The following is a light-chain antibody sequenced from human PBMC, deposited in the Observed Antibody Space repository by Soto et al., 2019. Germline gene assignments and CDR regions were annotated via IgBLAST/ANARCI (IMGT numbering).Light chain of an antibody. J-gene: IGKJ2*01. CDR3: QQSYSTLQYT. CDR1: QSISSY. V-gene: IGKV1-39*01. Sequence: DIQMTQSPSSLSASVGDRVTITCRASQSISSYLNWYQQKPGKAPKLLIYAASSLQSGVPSRFSGGVSVTYFTLTNSSLQPENFATYYCQQSYSTLQYTFGQGTKLEIK. CDR2: AAS.